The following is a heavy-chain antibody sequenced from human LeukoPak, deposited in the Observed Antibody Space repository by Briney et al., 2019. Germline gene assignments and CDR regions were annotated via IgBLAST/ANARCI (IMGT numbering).Heavy chain of an antibody. J-gene: IGHJ4*02. CDR3: ATNLQRGYSSAWGFFDY. D-gene: IGHD6-19*01. CDR1: GYTLTELS. Sequence: ASVKVSCKVSGYTLTELSMHWVRQAPGKGLEWMGGFDPEDGETIYAQKFQGRVTMTEDTSTDTAYMELSSLRSEDTAVYYCATNLQRGYSSAWGFFDYWGQGTLVTVSS. CDR2: FDPEDGET. V-gene: IGHV1-24*01.